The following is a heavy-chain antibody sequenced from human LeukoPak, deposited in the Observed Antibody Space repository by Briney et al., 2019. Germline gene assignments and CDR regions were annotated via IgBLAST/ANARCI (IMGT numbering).Heavy chain of an antibody. D-gene: IGHD3-10*01. CDR3: ATRLESGSYFVSWFDP. J-gene: IGHJ5*02. V-gene: IGHV1-8*01. CDR1: GYTFTSYD. Sequence: ASVKVSCKASGYTFTSYDINWVRQATGQGLEWMGWMNPNSGNTGYAQKFQGRVTMTRNTSISTAYMELSSLRSEDTAVYYCATRLESGSYFVSWFDPWGQGTLVTVSS. CDR2: MNPNSGNT.